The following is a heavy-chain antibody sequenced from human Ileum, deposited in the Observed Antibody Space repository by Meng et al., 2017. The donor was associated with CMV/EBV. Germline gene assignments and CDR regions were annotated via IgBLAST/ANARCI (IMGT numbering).Heavy chain of an antibody. V-gene: IGHV3-74*01. J-gene: IGHJ4*02. Sequence: GESLKISCATSGFTFSSYWMHWVRQAPGKGLVWVSRVNSDATSTGYADSVKGRFTISRDNAENTLYLQMNSLRAEDTAVYYCTRGNSHAHDYWGQGTLVNVSS. CDR1: GFTFSSYW. CDR2: VNSDATST. D-gene: IGHD4-23*01. CDR3: TRGNSHAHDY.